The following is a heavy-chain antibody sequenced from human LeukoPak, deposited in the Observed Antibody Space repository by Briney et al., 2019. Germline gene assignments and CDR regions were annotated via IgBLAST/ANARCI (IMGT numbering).Heavy chain of an antibody. CDR3: ARAIVAYCGGDCYSVHFDY. V-gene: IGHV1-69*05. CDR1: GGTFSSYA. J-gene: IGHJ4*02. Sequence: ASVKVSCKASGGTFSSYAISWLQQAPGQGLEWMGRIIPIFGTANYAQKFQGRVTITTDESTSTAYMELSSLRSEDTAVYYCARAIVAYCGGDCYSVHFDYWGQGTLVTVSS. CDR2: IIPIFGTA. D-gene: IGHD2-21*02.